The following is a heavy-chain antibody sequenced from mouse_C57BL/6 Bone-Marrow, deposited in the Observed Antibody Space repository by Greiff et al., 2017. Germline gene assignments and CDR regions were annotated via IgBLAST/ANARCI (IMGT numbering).Heavy chain of an antibody. CDR1: GYTFTSYW. CDR2: IYPGSGST. V-gene: IGHV1-55*01. Sequence: QVQLQQPGAELVKPGASVKMSCKASGYTFTSYWITWVKQRPGQGLEWIGDIYPGSGSTNYNEKFKSKATLTVDTSSSTAVMQLSSLTSEDSSVYYCARRDYGNYYWYFAVWGTGTTVTVSS. CDR3: ARRDYGNYYWYFAV. J-gene: IGHJ1*03. D-gene: IGHD2-1*01.